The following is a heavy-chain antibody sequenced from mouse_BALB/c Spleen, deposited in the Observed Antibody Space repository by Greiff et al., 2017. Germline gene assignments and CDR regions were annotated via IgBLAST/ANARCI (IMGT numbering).Heavy chain of an antibody. CDR3: TRGYRGDYFDY. CDR1: GYTFTSYW. V-gene: IGHV1-5*01. D-gene: IGHD2-12*01. Sequence: EVQLQQSGTVLARPGASVKMSCKASGYTFTSYWMHWVKQRPGQGLEWIGAIYPGNSDTSYNQKFKGKAKLTAVTSTSTAYMELSSLTNEDSAVYYCTRGYRGDYFDYWGQGTTLTVSS. CDR2: IYPGNSDT. J-gene: IGHJ2*01.